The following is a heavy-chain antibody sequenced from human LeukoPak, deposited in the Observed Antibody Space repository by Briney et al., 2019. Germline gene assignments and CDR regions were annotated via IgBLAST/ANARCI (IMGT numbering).Heavy chain of an antibody. CDR2: IYYSGST. Sequence: PSQTLSLTCTVSGGSISSGSYYWSWIRQPPGKGLEWIGYIYYSGSTNYNPSLKSRVTISVDTSKNQFSLKLSSVTAADTAVYYCARHYDVVVVSHFDYWGQGTLVTVSS. V-gene: IGHV4-61*01. CDR3: ARHYDVVVVSHFDY. D-gene: IGHD2-15*01. J-gene: IGHJ4*02. CDR1: GGSISSGSYY.